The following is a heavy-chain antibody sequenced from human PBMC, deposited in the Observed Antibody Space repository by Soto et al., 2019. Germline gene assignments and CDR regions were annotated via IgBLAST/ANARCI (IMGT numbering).Heavy chain of an antibody. Sequence: PGESLKISCKGSGYSFNTYWIAWVRQMPGKGLEWMGIIYPGDSDIRYSPSFQGQVTISADTSINTAYLQWSSLKASDTAIYYCARNIRLASYYFDYWGQGTLVTSPQ. V-gene: IGHV5-51*01. CDR3: ARNIRLASYYFDY. J-gene: IGHJ4*02. CDR1: GYSFNTYW. CDR2: IYPGDSDI. D-gene: IGHD3-9*01.